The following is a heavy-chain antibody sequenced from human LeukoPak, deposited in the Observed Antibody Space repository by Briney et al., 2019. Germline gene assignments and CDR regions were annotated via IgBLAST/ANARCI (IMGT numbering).Heavy chain of an antibody. CDR2: IYYSGST. CDR3: ARVGYSSSSGWFDP. D-gene: IGHD6-6*01. Sequence: SETLSLTCTVSGGSISGYYWSWIRQPPGKGLEWIGYIYYSGSTNYNPSLKSRVTISVDTSKNQFSLKLSSVTAADTAVYYCARVGYSSSSGWFDPWGQGTLVTVSS. V-gene: IGHV4-59*01. J-gene: IGHJ5*02. CDR1: GGSISGYY.